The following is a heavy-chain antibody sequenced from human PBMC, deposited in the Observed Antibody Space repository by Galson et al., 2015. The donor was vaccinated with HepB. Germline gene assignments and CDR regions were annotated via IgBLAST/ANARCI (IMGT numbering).Heavy chain of an antibody. CDR3: AREARGATPNGMDV. J-gene: IGHJ6*02. D-gene: IGHD1-26*01. CDR2: ISSSSSYI. Sequence: SLRLSCAASGFTFSSYSMNWVRQAPGKGLEWVSSISSSSSYIYYADSVKGRFTISRDNAKNSLYLQMNSLRAEDTAVYYCAREARGATPNGMDVWGQGTTVTVSS. V-gene: IGHV3-21*01. CDR1: GFTFSSYS.